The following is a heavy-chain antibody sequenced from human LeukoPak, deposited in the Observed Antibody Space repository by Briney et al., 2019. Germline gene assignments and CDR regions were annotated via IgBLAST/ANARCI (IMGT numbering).Heavy chain of an antibody. CDR3: AREWDYMDV. J-gene: IGHJ6*03. CDR1: GGSISSGSYY. Sequence: SETLSLTCTVSGGSISSGSYYWSWIRQPPGKGLEWIGEINHSGSTNYNPSLKSRVTISVDTSKNQFSLKLSSVTAADTAVYYCAREWDYMDVWGKGTTVTVSS. V-gene: IGHV4-39*07. CDR2: INHSGST.